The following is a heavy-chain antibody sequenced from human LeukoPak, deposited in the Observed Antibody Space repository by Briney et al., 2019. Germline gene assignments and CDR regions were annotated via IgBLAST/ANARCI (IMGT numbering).Heavy chain of an antibody. Sequence: SETLSLTCAVYGGSFSGYYWSWIRQPPGKGLEWIGKINHSGSTNYNPSLKSRVTISVDTSKNQFSLKLSSVTAADTAVYYCARSTAVTIFDYWGQGTLVTVSS. CDR3: ARSTAVTIFDY. V-gene: IGHV4-34*01. CDR1: GGSFSGYY. CDR2: INHSGST. J-gene: IGHJ4*02. D-gene: IGHD4-17*01.